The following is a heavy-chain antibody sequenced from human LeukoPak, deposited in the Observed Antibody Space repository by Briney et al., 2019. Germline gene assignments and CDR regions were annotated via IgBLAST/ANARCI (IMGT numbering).Heavy chain of an antibody. CDR2: IYYIGGT. V-gene: IGHV4-59*08. Sequence: SETLSLTCTVSGRSISSYYWSWIRQPPGKGLEWIGYIYYIGGTNYNPSLKSRVTISLDSSENQFSLKLNSVTAADTAVYYCASRNDTSGRLDYWGQGTLVTVSS. D-gene: IGHD3-22*01. J-gene: IGHJ4*02. CDR1: GRSISSYY. CDR3: ASRNDTSGRLDY.